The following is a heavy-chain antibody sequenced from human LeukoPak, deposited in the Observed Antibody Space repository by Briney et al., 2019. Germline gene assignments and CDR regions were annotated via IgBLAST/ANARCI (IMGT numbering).Heavy chain of an antibody. Sequence: SETLSLTCTVSGGSITDSNYYWDWIRQSPGKGPEWIGSFYYGSDTYYNPSLKSRVTISVDTSRNQFSLNVISVTAADTAVYYCARDHTMIRGVPDYWGQGTLVTVSS. D-gene: IGHD3-10*01. CDR3: ARDHTMIRGVPDY. CDR1: GGSITDSNYY. J-gene: IGHJ4*02. CDR2: FYYGSDT. V-gene: IGHV4-39*07.